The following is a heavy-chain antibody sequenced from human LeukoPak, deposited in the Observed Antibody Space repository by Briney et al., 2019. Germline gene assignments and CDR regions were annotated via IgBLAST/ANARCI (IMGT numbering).Heavy chain of an antibody. Sequence: GAPVKVSCKASGYTFTGYYIHWVRQAPGQGLEWMGWINPNNGGTNYARGFQGRVTMTRDTSISTAYMELTGLTSDDTAVYYCARSNSLSLGPYDAFDIWGQGTMATVSS. CDR2: INPNNGGT. V-gene: IGHV1-2*02. CDR1: GYTFTGYY. CDR3: ARSNSLSLGPYDAFDI. D-gene: IGHD4-23*01. J-gene: IGHJ3*02.